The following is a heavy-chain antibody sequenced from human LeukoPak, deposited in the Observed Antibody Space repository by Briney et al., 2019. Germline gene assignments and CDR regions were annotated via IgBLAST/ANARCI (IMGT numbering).Heavy chain of an antibody. V-gene: IGHV3-49*04. CDR3: TRDSLNYYGSGSYPDVVTPFDC. Sequence: GGSLRLSCTASGFTFGDYAMSWVRQAPGKGLEWVGFIRSKAYGGTTEYAASVKGRFTISRDDSKSIAYLQMNSLKTEDTAVYYCTRDSLNYYGSGSYPDVVTPFDCWGQGTLVTVSS. J-gene: IGHJ4*02. CDR1: GFTFGDYA. D-gene: IGHD3-10*01. CDR2: IRSKAYGGTT.